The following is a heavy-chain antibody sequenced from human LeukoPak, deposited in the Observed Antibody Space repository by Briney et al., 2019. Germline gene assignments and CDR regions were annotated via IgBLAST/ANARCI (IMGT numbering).Heavy chain of an antibody. CDR1: GGSFNGFF. J-gene: IGHJ4*02. Sequence: SETLSLTCAVSGGSFNGFFWTWIRQPPGKGLEWIGEITNTGDTNYNPSLNNRVAIGVDTSKRQFSLRLTSVTAADTAMYYCARARAGGVVTSIDYWGQGTLVTVSS. V-gene: IGHV4-34*01. D-gene: IGHD3-3*01. CDR3: ARARAGGVVTSIDY. CDR2: ITNTGDT.